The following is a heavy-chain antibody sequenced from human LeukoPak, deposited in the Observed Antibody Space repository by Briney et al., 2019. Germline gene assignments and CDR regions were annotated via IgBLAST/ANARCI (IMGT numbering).Heavy chain of an antibody. V-gene: IGHV4-34*01. Sequence: PSETLSLTCAVYGGSFSGYYWSWIRQPPGKGLEWIGEINHSGSTNYNPSLKSRVTISVDTSKNQFSLKLSSVTAADTAVYYCASAYGSGSYYEGAPNWFDPWGQGTLVTVSS. J-gene: IGHJ5*02. CDR2: INHSGST. CDR1: GGSFSGYY. D-gene: IGHD3-10*01. CDR3: ASAYGSGSYYEGAPNWFDP.